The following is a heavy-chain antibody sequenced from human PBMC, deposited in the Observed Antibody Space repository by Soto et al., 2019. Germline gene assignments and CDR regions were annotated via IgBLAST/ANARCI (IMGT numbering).Heavy chain of an antibody. CDR2: ISSSSSYI. Sequence: GGSLRLSCAASGFTFSSYSMNWVRQAPGKGLEWVSSISSSSSYIYYADSVKGRFTISRDNAKNSLYLQMNSLRAEDTAVYYCAREDDFWSGYQHAFDIWGQGTMVTVSS. CDR3: AREDDFWSGYQHAFDI. J-gene: IGHJ3*02. V-gene: IGHV3-21*01. D-gene: IGHD3-3*01. CDR1: GFTFSSYS.